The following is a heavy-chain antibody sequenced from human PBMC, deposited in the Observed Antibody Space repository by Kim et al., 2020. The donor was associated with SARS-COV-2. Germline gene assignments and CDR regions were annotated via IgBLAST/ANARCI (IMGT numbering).Heavy chain of an antibody. CDR3: ARDYYDSSGYYRTAFNLKFDP. CDR1: GGTFSSYA. CDR2: IIPIFGTA. D-gene: IGHD3-22*01. J-gene: IGHJ5*02. Sequence: SVKVSCKASGGTFSSYAISWVRQAPGQGLEWMGGIIPIFGTANYAQKFQGRVTITADESTSTAYMELSSLRSEDTAVYYCARDYYDSSGYYRTAFNLKFDPWGQGTLVTVSS. V-gene: IGHV1-69*13.